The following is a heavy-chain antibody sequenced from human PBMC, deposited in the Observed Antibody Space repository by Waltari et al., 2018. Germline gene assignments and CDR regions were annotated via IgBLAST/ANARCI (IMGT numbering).Heavy chain of an antibody. CDR2: ISSSSSYI. J-gene: IGHJ4*02. V-gene: IGHV3-21*01. CDR1: GFTFSSYS. Sequence: EVQLVESGGGLVKPGGSLRLSCAASGFTFSSYSMKWVRQAPGKGLEWVSSISSSSSYIYYADSVKGRFTISRDNAKNSLYLQMNSLRAEDTAVYYCARGPRGPGTFFDYWGQGTLVTVSS. CDR3: ARGPRGPGTFFDY.